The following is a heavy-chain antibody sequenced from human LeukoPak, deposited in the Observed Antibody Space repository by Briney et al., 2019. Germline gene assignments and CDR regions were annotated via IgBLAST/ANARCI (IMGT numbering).Heavy chain of an antibody. J-gene: IGHJ4*02. Sequence: GESLKISCKGSGYSFTSYWIGWVRQMPGKGPEWMGIIYPGDSDTRYSPSFQGQVTISADKSISTAYLQWSSLKASDTAMYYCARGPIYYDILTGYYPTGGSFDYWGQGTLVTVSS. CDR1: GYSFTSYW. CDR2: IYPGDSDT. CDR3: ARGPIYYDILTGYYPTGGSFDY. V-gene: IGHV5-51*01. D-gene: IGHD3-9*01.